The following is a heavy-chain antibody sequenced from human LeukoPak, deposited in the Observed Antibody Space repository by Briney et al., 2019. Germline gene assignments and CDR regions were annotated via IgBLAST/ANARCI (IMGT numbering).Heavy chain of an antibody. CDR3: ARVGATGTTSPFDY. J-gene: IGHJ4*02. CDR1: GYTFTSYG. V-gene: IGHV1-18*01. Sequence: ASVKVSCKASGYTFTSYGISWVRQAPGQGLEWMGWISAYNGNTNYAQKLQGRVTMTRDTSISTAYMELSRLRSDDTAVYYCARVGATGTTSPFDYWGQGTLVTVSS. CDR2: ISAYNGNT. D-gene: IGHD1-1*01.